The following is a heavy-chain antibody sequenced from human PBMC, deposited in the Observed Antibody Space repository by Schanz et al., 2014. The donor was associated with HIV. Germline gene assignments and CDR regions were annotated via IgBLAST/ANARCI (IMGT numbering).Heavy chain of an antibody. J-gene: IGHJ4*02. Sequence: DVQLVESGGGLVKRGGSLRLSCAASGFTFNNYGVNWVRQAPGKGVEWISSISSNTNYINYADSVKGRFIISRDNAKIAIYLPMNSLRFGHTAVYYCVRGDTVFEYWGQGTLVTV. CDR3: VRGDTVFEY. D-gene: IGHD5-18*01. CDR1: GFTFNNYG. CDR2: ISSNTNYI. V-gene: IGHV3-21*01.